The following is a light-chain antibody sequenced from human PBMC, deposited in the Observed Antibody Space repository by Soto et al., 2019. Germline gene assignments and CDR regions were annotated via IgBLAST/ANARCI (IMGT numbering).Light chain of an antibody. V-gene: IGLV2-11*01. CDR3: CSYAGSYV. J-gene: IGLJ1*01. CDR1: SSDVGGYNY. CDR2: DVS. Sequence: QSVLTPPRSVSGSPGQSVTISCTGTSSDVGGYNYVSWYQQHPGKAPKLMIYDVSKRPSGVPDRFSGSKSGNTASLTISGLQAEDEADYYCCSYAGSYVFGTGTKV.